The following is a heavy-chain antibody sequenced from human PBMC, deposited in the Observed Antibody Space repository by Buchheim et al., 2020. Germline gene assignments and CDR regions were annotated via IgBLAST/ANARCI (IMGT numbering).Heavy chain of an antibody. CDR2: IYYSGST. CDR3: ARLPPGGYDILTGYRYYYYGMDV. J-gene: IGHJ6*02. Sequence: QVQLQESGPGLVKPSETLSLTCTVSGGSISSYYWSWIRQPPGKGLEWIGYIYYSGSTNYNPSLKSRDTISVDTSKNQFSLKLSSVTAADTAVYYCARLPPGGYDILTGYRYYYYGMDVWGQGTT. D-gene: IGHD3-9*01. V-gene: IGHV4-59*01. CDR1: GGSISSYY.